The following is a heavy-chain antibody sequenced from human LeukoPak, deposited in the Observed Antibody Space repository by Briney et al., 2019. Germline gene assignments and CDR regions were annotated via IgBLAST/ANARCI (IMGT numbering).Heavy chain of an antibody. CDR1: GFTFSSYS. J-gene: IGHJ6*03. CDR2: ISSSSSTI. Sequence: GRSLRLSCAASGFTFSSYSMNWVRQAPGKGLEWVSYISSSSSTIYYADSVKGRFTISRDNAKNSLYLQMNSLRAEDTAVYYCARRGPPSSGWDYYYYYYMDVWGKGTTVTVSS. D-gene: IGHD6-19*01. V-gene: IGHV3-48*01. CDR3: ARRGPPSSGWDYYYYYYMDV.